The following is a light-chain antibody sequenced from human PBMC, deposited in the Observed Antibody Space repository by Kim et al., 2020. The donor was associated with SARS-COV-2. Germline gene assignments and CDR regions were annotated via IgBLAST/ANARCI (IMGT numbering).Light chain of an antibody. V-gene: IGKV1-5*03. CDR1: QSINTW. Sequence: DIQMTQSPSTLSASVGDRVTITCRASQSINTWLAWYQQKPGKAPKLLIYKAWSLESGVPSRFSGSGSGTEFTLTISSLQPDDFATYYCQQYNSDSRTFGQGTKLEI. CDR3: QQYNSDSRT. CDR2: KAW. J-gene: IGKJ1*01.